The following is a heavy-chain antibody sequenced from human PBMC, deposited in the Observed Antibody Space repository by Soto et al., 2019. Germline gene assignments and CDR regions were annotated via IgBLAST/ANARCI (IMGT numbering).Heavy chain of an antibody. D-gene: IGHD3-22*01. CDR1: GYSFTSYW. CDR3: ARDRGIVVVTDPLNWFDP. CDR2: IIPILGIA. Sequence: PGESLKISCKGSGYSFTSYWISWVRQAPGQGLEWMGRIIPILGIANYAQKFQGRVTITADKSTSTAYMELSSLRSEDTAVYYCARDRGIVVVTDPLNWFDPWGQGTLVTVSS. J-gene: IGHJ5*02. V-gene: IGHV1-69*04.